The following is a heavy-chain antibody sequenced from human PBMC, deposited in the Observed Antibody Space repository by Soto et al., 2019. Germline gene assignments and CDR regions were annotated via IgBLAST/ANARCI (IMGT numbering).Heavy chain of an antibody. CDR1: GFTFSSYW. CDR3: VKDPTTMTPPY. Sequence: AGGSLRLSCAASGFTFSSYWMSWVRQAPGKGLEWVANIKQDGSEKYYVDSVKGRFTISRDNYKNTLYLQMDSLRADDTAVFYCVKDPTTMTPPYWGQGTLVTVSS. J-gene: IGHJ4*02. V-gene: IGHV3-7*03. CDR2: IKQDGSEK. D-gene: IGHD4-17*01.